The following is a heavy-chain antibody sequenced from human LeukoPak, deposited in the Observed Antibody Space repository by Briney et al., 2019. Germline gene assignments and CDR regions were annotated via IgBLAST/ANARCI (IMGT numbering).Heavy chain of an antibody. J-gene: IGHJ4*02. CDR1: GGSFSGYY. D-gene: IGHD6-13*01. CDR3: ARGRGSSSWYSDY. Sequence: SETLSLTCAVYGGSFSGYYWSWIRQPPGKGLDWIGEINHSGSTNYIPSLKSRVTISVDTSKNLFSLKLSSVTAADTAVYYCARGRGSSSWYSDYWGQGTLVTVSS. V-gene: IGHV4-34*01. CDR2: INHSGST.